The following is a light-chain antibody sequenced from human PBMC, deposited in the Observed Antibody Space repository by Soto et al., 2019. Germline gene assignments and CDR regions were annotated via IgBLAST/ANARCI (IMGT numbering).Light chain of an antibody. Sequence: EIVLTQSPGTLSLSPGERATLSCRASQSVSSSYLAWYQQKPGQAPRLLIYGASSRATGIPDRFSGSGSGTDFTLTISSLQSEDFAVYYCKQYNNWPWTFGQGTKVDIK. CDR1: QSVSSSY. J-gene: IGKJ1*01. CDR2: GAS. CDR3: KQYNNWPWT. V-gene: IGKV3-20*01.